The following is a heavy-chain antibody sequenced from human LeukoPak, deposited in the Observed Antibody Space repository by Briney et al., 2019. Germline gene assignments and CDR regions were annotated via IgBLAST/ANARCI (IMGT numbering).Heavy chain of an antibody. Sequence: SETLSLTCTVSGGSISSYYWSWIRQPPGKGLEWIGYIYYSGSTNYNPSLKSRVTISVDTSKNQFSLKLSSVTAADTAVYYCAGVYGNDYGMDVWGQGTTVTVSS. CDR3: AGVYGNDYGMDV. J-gene: IGHJ6*02. CDR1: GGSISSYY. D-gene: IGHD3-16*01. V-gene: IGHV4-59*01. CDR2: IYYSGST.